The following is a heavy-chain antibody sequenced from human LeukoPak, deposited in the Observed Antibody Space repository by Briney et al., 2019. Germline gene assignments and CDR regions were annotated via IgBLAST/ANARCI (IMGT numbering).Heavy chain of an antibody. V-gene: IGHV1-58*01. CDR1: GFTFTSSV. J-gene: IGHJ4*02. D-gene: IGHD6-13*01. CDR2: IVVVSGNT. CDR3: AAGERQQLAQGDY. Sequence: GTSVKVSCKASGFTFTSSVVQGVRQARGRRLEWIGWIVVVSGNTNYAQKFQERVTITRDMSTSTAYMELSSLRSEDTAVYYCAAGERQQLAQGDYWGQGTLVTVSS.